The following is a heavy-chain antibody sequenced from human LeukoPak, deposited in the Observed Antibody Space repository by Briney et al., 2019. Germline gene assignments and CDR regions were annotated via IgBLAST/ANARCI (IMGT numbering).Heavy chain of an antibody. D-gene: IGHD3-10*01. CDR1: GGTFSSYA. CDR2: IIPIFGTA. Sequence: SVKVSCKASGGTFSSYAISWVRQAPGQGLEWMGGIIPIFGTANYAQKFQGRVTITADKSTSTAYMELSSLRSEDTAVYYCARGPYGSGSWYFDYWGQGTLVTVSS. J-gene: IGHJ4*02. V-gene: IGHV1-69*06. CDR3: ARGPYGSGSWYFDY.